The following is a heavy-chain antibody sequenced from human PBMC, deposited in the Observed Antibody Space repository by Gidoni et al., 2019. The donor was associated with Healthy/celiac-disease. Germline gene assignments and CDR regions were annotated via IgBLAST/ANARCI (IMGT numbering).Heavy chain of an antibody. Sequence: TISRDNSKNTLYLQMDSLRAEDTAVYYCARDLGDYSPYYYYGMDVWGQGTTVTVSS. J-gene: IGHJ6*02. D-gene: IGHD4-17*01. CDR3: ARDLGDYSPYYYYGMDV. V-gene: IGHV3-30*07.